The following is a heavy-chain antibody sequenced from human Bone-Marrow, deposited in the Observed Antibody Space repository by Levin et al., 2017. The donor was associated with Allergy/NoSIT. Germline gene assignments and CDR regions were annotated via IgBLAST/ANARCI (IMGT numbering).Heavy chain of an antibody. CDR2: ISSRSSTI. J-gene: IGHJ6*02. CDR1: GFTFSPYS. Sequence: GGSLRLSCAASGFTFSPYSMNWVRQAPGKGLEWISYISSRSSTIYYSDSVKGRFTIARDDADNSVYLQMNSLRADDSGLYFCARGHSLFLYGMDVWGQGTTVTVSS. CDR3: ARGHSLFLYGMDV. V-gene: IGHV3-48*01.